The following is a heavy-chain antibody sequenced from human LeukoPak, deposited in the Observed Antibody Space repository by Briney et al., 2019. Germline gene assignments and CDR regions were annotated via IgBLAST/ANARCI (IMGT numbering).Heavy chain of an antibody. V-gene: IGHV3-30*01. CDR2: ISYDGSNK. D-gene: IGHD6-13*01. CDR3: ARVRSSSWFYYFDY. CDR1: GFTFSSYA. Sequence: GGSLRLSCAASGFTFSSYAMHWVRQAPGKGLEWVAVISYDGSNKYYADSVKGRFTISRDNSKNTLYLQMDSLRAEDMAVYYCARVRSSSWFYYFDYWGQGTLVTVSS. J-gene: IGHJ4*02.